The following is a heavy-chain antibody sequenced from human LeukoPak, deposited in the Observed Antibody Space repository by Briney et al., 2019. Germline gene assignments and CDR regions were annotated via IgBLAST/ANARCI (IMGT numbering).Heavy chain of an antibody. J-gene: IGHJ6*02. CDR2: IVSNGGNT. CDR1: GFTFSSYT. V-gene: IGHV3-64*04. Sequence: GGSLRLSCSASGFTFSSYTMHWVRQAPGKGLEYVSTIVSNGGNTYHADPVKGRFTISRDDAKNSLNLQMDSLRAEDTAVYYCARGHLVLDVWGRGTTVTVSS. CDR3: ARGHLVLDV. D-gene: IGHD3-16*01.